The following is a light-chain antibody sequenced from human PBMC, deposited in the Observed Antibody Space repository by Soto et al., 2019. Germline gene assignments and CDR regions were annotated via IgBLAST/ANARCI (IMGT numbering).Light chain of an antibody. Sequence: DIQLTQSPSFLSASVGDRVTITCRASQGISNYLAWYQQEPGKAPKLLMYPTSTLQSGVPSRFSGSGSGTEFTLTISSPQPEDSATYYCQQLRSYPLTFGGGTKVEIK. J-gene: IGKJ4*01. CDR1: QGISNY. CDR3: QQLRSYPLT. CDR2: PTS. V-gene: IGKV1-9*01.